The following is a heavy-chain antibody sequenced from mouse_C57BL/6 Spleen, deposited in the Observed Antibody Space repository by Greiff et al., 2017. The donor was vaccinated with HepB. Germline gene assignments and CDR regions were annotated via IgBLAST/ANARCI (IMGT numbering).Heavy chain of an antibody. CDR1: GYTFTSYW. CDR3: ARPPPYGSSYRYFDV. D-gene: IGHD1-1*01. J-gene: IGHJ1*03. CDR2: IDPSDSYT. V-gene: IGHV1-50*01. Sequence: QVQLQQSGAELVKPGASVKLSCKASGYTFTSYWMQWVKQRPGQGLEWIGEIDPSDSYTNYNQKFKGKATLTVDTSSSTAYMQLSSLTSEDSAVYYCARPPPYGSSYRYFDVWGTGTTVTVSS.